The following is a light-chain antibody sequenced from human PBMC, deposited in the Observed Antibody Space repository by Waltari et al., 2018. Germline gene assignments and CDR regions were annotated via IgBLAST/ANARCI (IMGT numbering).Light chain of an antibody. V-gene: IGLV2-14*01. CDR3: NSFTSSTTLYV. CDR1: SSDVGGYNY. J-gene: IGLJ1*01. CDR2: EVS. Sequence: QSALTQPASVSGSPGQSITIPCTGTSSDVGGYNYVSWYQQHPGKAPKLMIYEVSNRPSGVSNRFSGSKSGNTASLTISGLQAEDEADYYCNSFTSSTTLYVFGGGTKVTVL.